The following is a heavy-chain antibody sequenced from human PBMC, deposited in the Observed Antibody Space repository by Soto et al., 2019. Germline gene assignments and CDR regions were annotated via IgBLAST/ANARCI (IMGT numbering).Heavy chain of an antibody. CDR3: ARDYPYYYDNSGYSGYFDY. V-gene: IGHV1-2*02. Sequence: ASVKVSCKASGDTFTANYIHWVRQAPGQGFEWMGWINPKSGGTKYPQKFQGRVTMTRDTSLSTVYMTLTSVTAADTAVYYCARDYPYYYDNSGYSGYFDYWGQGTLVTVSS. J-gene: IGHJ4*02. D-gene: IGHD3-22*01. CDR2: INPKSGGT. CDR1: GDTFTANY.